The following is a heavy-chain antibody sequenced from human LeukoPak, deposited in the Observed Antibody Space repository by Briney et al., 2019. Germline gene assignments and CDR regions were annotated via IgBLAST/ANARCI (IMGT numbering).Heavy chain of an antibody. CDR1: GYTFTSYD. Sequence: ASVKVSCKASGYTFTSYDINWVRQATGQGLEWMGWMNPNSGNTGYAQKFQGRVTMTRNTSISTAYMELSSLRSEDTAVYYCARDLGGYSGYVRPPGYWGQGTLVTVSS. D-gene: IGHD5-12*01. V-gene: IGHV1-8*01. J-gene: IGHJ4*02. CDR3: ARDLGGYSGYVRPPGY. CDR2: MNPNSGNT.